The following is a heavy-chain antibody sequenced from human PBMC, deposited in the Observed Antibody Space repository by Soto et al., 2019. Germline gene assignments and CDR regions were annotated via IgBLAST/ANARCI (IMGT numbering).Heavy chain of an antibody. D-gene: IGHD3-22*01. V-gene: IGHV4-30-4*01. Sequence: SETLSLTCTVSGGSMSIGDYYWSWIRQPPGKGLEWIGYIYYSGSTYYNPSLKSRVTISVDTSKNQFSLKLSSVTAADTAVYYCARDSFSDDYDSSVLDYWGQGTLVTVSS. J-gene: IGHJ4*02. CDR3: ARDSFSDDYDSSVLDY. CDR1: GGSMSIGDYY. CDR2: IYYSGST.